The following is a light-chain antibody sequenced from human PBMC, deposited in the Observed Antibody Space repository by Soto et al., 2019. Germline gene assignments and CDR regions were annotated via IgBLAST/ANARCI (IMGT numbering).Light chain of an antibody. V-gene: IGKV1-39*01. CDR2: ATS. CDR1: QSISTY. Sequence: DIQMTQSPSSLSASVGDRVTITCGASQSISTYLHWYQQKPGTAPKLLIYATSNLQSGVPSSFSGSGSGTDFTLTINSLQPEDSATYYCQETFGIFPWTFGQGTKVDIK. J-gene: IGKJ1*01. CDR3: QETFGIFPWT.